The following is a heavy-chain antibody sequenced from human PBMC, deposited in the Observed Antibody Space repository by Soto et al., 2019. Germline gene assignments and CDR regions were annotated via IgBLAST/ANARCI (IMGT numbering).Heavy chain of an antibody. CDR3: AKVQDYYGSSGYLNN. Sequence: GGSLRLSCAASGFTFSSYAMSWVRQAPGKGLEWVSAISGSGGSTYYADSVKGRFTISRDNSKNTLYLQMNSLRAEDTAVYYCAKVQDYYGSSGYLNNWGQVTLVTVSS. CDR1: GFTFSSYA. V-gene: IGHV3-23*01. J-gene: IGHJ4*02. CDR2: ISGSGGST. D-gene: IGHD3-22*01.